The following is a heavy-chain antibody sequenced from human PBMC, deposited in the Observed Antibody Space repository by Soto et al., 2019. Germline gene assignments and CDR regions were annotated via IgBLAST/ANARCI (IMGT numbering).Heavy chain of an antibody. CDR1: GGTFSSYA. Sequence: QVQLVQSGAEVKKPGSSVKVSCQASGGTFSSYAITWVRQAPGQGLEWMGGIIPTFGTVNYAQKFQGRVTITADASTSTAYMKLSSLTSKDTAVYYCARSMARGLSQYNWSDPWGQGTLVTVSS. J-gene: IGHJ5*02. CDR3: ARSMARGLSQYNWSDP. CDR2: IIPTFGTV. V-gene: IGHV1-69*01. D-gene: IGHD3-10*01.